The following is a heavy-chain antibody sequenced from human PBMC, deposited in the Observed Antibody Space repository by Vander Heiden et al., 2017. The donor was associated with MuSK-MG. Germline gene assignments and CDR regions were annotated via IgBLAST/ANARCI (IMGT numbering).Heavy chain of an antibody. J-gene: IGHJ4*02. V-gene: IGHV3-30-3*01. CDR2: MSYDGTNK. CDR3: ARGNYYGSGSNTGSSDY. Sequence: QVQLVESGGGVVQPGRSLRLSCAASGFTFSSYAMHWVRQAPGKGLEWVAVMSYDGTNKYYADSVRCRFTISRDNPKNTLYLQMNSLRAEETAVYYCARGNYYGSGSNTGSSDYWGQGTLVTVSS. D-gene: IGHD3-10*01. CDR1: GFTFSSYA.